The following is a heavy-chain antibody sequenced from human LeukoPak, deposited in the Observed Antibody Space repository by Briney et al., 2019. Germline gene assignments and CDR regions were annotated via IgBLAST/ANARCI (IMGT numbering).Heavy chain of an antibody. D-gene: IGHD2-15*01. Sequence: SETLSLTCTVSGGSISSYYWSWIRQPPGKGLEWIGYIYYSGSTNYNPSLKSRVTISVDTSKNQFSLKLGSVTAADTAVYYCARVRGYCSGGSCYTFDYWGQGTLVTVSS. CDR3: ARVRGYCSGGSCYTFDY. CDR1: GGSISSYY. J-gene: IGHJ4*02. V-gene: IGHV4-59*01. CDR2: IYYSGST.